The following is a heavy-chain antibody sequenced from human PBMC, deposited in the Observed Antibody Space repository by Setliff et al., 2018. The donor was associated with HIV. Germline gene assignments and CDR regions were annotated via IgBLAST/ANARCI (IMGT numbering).Heavy chain of an antibody. D-gene: IGHD2-8*01. CDR3: ARAEVVCTYGLCLYHTLFDY. CDR2: INPSGGST. CDR1: GYTFTSYY. V-gene: IGHV1-46*01. J-gene: IGHJ4*02. Sequence: ASVKVSCKTSGYTFTSYYMHWVRQAPGQGLEWMGVINPSGGSTTYAQTFQGRVTMTRDTSTSTVYMDLSSLRSEDTAVYYCARAEVVCTYGLCLYHTLFDYWGQGTLVTAPQ.